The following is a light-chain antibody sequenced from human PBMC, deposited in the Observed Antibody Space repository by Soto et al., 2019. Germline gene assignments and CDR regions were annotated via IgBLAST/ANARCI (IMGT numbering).Light chain of an antibody. J-gene: IGKJ1*01. CDR1: QGISSY. V-gene: IGKV1-9*01. Sequence: QLTQSPSSLSASVGDRVTITCRASQGISSYLAWYQQKPGKAPKLLIYAASTLQSGVPSRFSGTGSGTDFTLTISRLEPEDFAVYYCQQYDSSPKTFGQGTKVDIK. CDR2: AAS. CDR3: QQYDSSPKT.